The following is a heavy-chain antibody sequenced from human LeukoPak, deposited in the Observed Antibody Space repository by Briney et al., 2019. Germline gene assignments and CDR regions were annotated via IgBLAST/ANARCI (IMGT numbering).Heavy chain of an antibody. V-gene: IGHV4-34*01. D-gene: IGHD3-3*01. CDR2: IDHSGST. J-gene: IGHJ4*02. CDR3: ARGPTEYYDFWSGYSADY. CDR1: GGSFSGYY. Sequence: PSETLSLTCAVYGGSFSGYYWSWIRQPPGEELEWSGEIDHSGSTNYNPSLKSRVTISVDTSKNQFSLKLSSVTAADTAVYYCARGPTEYYDFWSGYSADYWGQGTLVTVSS.